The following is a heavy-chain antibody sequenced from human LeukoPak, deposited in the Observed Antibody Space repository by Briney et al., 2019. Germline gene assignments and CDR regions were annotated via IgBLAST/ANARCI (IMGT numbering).Heavy chain of an antibody. CDR2: IYPADSDT. CDR1: GYIFTHYW. CDR3: ARQASAASDY. V-gene: IGHV5-51*01. D-gene: IGHD6-13*01. J-gene: IGHJ4*02. Sequence: GESLKISCQVSGYIFTHYWIGWVRQMPGKGLESMGIIYPADSDTTYSPSFQGQVTLSVDKSISTAYLQWSSLKSSDTAMYYCARQASAASDYWGQGTLVTVSS.